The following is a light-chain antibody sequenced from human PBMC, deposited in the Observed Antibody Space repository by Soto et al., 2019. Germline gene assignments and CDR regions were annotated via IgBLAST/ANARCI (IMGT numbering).Light chain of an antibody. J-gene: IGLJ1*01. V-gene: IGLV2-14*01. CDR3: SSYTSSITYV. CDR2: DVS. Sequence: HSALTQPASVSGSPGQSITISCTGTSSDVGGYNYVSWYQQHPGKAPKLMIYDVSNRPSGVSNRFSGSKSGNTASLTISGLQAEDEADYYCSSYTSSITYVFGTGTKLTVL. CDR1: SSDVGGYNY.